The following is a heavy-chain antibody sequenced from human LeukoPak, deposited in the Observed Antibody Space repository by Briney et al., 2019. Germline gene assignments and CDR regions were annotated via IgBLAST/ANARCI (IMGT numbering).Heavy chain of an antibody. CDR1: GFTFSSYS. J-gene: IGHJ6*02. CDR3: ARDRYDVLTGPHYGMDV. CDR2: ISSSSSYI. Sequence: GGSLRLSCAASGFTFSSYSMNWVRQAPGKGLEWVSSISSSSSYIYYADSVKGRFTISRDNAKNSLYLQMNSLRDEDTAVYYCARDRYDVLTGPHYGMDVWGQGTTVTVSS. V-gene: IGHV3-21*01. D-gene: IGHD3-9*01.